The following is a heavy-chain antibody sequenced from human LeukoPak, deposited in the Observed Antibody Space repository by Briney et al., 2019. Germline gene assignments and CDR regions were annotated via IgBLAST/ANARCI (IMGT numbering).Heavy chain of an antibody. CDR2: ISGSGGST. D-gene: IGHD3-3*01. CDR3: ARDHDFWSGGGY. Sequence: GGSLRLSCAASGFTFSSYAMSWVRQAPGKGLEWVSAISGSGGSTYYADSVKGRFTISIDNSKNTLYLQMNSLRAEDTAVYYCARDHDFWSGGGYWGQGTLVTVSS. CDR1: GFTFSSYA. V-gene: IGHV3-23*01. J-gene: IGHJ4*02.